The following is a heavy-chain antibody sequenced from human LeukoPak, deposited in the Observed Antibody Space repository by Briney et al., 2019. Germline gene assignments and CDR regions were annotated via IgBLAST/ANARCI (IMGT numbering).Heavy chain of an antibody. J-gene: IGHJ5*02. CDR3: ARRRLGMGWFDP. CDR2: IYYSGST. Sequence: SETLSLTCTVSGGSISSSSYYWGWIRRPPGKGLEWIGSIYYSGSTYYNPSLKSRVTISVDTSKNQFSLKLSSVTAADTAVYYCARRRLGMGWFDPWGQGTLVTVSS. CDR1: GGSISSSSYY. V-gene: IGHV4-39*01. D-gene: IGHD1-14*01.